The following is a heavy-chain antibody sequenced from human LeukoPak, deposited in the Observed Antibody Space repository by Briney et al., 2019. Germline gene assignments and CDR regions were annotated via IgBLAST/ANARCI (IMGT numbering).Heavy chain of an antibody. CDR2: IYYSGST. J-gene: IGHJ2*01. CDR1: GGSISSGGYY. CDR3: ARRAPSAGYFDL. Sequence: SQTLSLTCTVSGGSISSGGYYWSWIRQHPGKGLEWIGYIYYSGSTYYNPSLQSRVTISMDTSKNQFSLNLSSVTAADTAVNYCARRAPSAGYFDLWGRGTLVTVSS. V-gene: IGHV4-31*03.